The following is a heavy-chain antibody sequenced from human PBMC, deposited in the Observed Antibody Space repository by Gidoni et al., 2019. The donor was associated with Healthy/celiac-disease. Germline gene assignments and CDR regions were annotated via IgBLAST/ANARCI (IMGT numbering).Heavy chain of an antibody. CDR3: AKRYGDYEDY. J-gene: IGHJ4*02. Sequence: EVQLLESGGGLVQPGGALRLSGAASGFPFSSYAMSWVRQAPGKGLEWVSAISGSGGSTYYADSVKGRFTISRDNSKNTLYLQMNSLRAEDTAVYYCAKRYGDYEDYWGQGTLVTVSS. D-gene: IGHD4-17*01. CDR1: GFPFSSYA. V-gene: IGHV3-23*01. CDR2: ISGSGGST.